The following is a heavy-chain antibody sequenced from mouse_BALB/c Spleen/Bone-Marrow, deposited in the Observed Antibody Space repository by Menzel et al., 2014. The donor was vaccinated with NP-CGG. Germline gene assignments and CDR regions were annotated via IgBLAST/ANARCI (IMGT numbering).Heavy chain of an antibody. V-gene: IGHV1-67*01. D-gene: IGHD2-1*01. Sequence: VQLQQSGPELVRPGVSVKISCKGSGYTFTDYAMHWVKQSHAKSLEWIGVISTYSGNTNYNQKFKGKVTMTVDKSSSTAYMELARLTSEDSAIYYCASPIYYGNYEGFAYWGQGTLVTVSA. CDR1: GYTFTDYA. J-gene: IGHJ3*01. CDR3: ASPIYYGNYEGFAY. CDR2: ISTYSGNT.